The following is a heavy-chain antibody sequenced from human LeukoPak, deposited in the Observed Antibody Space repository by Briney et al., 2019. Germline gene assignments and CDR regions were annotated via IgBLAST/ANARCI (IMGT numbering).Heavy chain of an antibody. Sequence: GGSLRLSCAASGFTFNSYSMNWVRQAPGKGLEWVSSISSGSSYIFYADSVKGRFTISRDNAKNSLYLQMNSLRAEDTAVYYCARSRTGPNWFDPWGQGTLVTVSS. CDR1: GFTFNSYS. CDR3: ARSRTGPNWFDP. V-gene: IGHV3-21*01. D-gene: IGHD1-14*01. J-gene: IGHJ5*02. CDR2: ISSGSSYI.